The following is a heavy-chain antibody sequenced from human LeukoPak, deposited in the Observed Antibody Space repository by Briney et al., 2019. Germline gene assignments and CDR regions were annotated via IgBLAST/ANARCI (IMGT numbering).Heavy chain of an antibody. Sequence: GGSLRLSCAASGFTFSSYGMHWVRQAPGKGLEWVAVIWYDGSNKYYADSVKGRFTISRDNSKNTLYLQMNSLRAEDTAVYYCAKDTATLFYYYGMDVWGQGTTVTVSS. CDR2: IWYDGSNK. V-gene: IGHV3-30*02. J-gene: IGHJ6*02. CDR3: AKDTATLFYYYGMDV. CDR1: GFTFSSYG.